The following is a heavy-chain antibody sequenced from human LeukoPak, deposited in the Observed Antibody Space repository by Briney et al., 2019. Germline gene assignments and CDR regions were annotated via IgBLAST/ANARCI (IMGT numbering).Heavy chain of an antibody. D-gene: IGHD6-13*01. J-gene: IGHJ6*03. CDR1: GGTFSSYA. V-gene: IGHV1-69*05. CDR2: IIPIFGTA. CDR3: ARVSAADKDYSYYMDV. Sequence: SVKVCCKASGGTFSSYAISWVRQAPGQGLEWMGGIIPIFGTANYAQKFQGRVTITTDESTSTAYMELSSLRSEDTAVYYCARVSAADKDYSYYMDVWGKGTTVTVSS.